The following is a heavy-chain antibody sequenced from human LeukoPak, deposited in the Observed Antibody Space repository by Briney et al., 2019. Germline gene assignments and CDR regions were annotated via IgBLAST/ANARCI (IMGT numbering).Heavy chain of an antibody. J-gene: IGHJ4*01. CDR3: ARDHRYAFDN. D-gene: IGHD5-12*01. CDR1: GFTFSDFY. Sequence: GGSLRLSCAASGFTFSDFYMSWIRQAPGKGLEWVSYISSTGGSAYYADSVKGRFTISRDKARNSLYLQMNSLRVEDTAMYYCARDHRYAFDNWGHGTLVTVSS. CDR2: ISSTGGSA. V-gene: IGHV3-11*04.